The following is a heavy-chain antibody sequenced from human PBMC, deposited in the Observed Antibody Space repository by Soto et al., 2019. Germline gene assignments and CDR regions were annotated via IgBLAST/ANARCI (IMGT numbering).Heavy chain of an antibody. CDR2: FDPEDGET. CDR3: ARVRSGSYSDY. CDR1: GYTLTELS. J-gene: IGHJ4*02. D-gene: IGHD3-10*01. V-gene: IGHV1-24*01. Sequence: ASVKVSCKVSGYTLTELSMHWVRQAPGKGLEWMGGFDPEDGETIYAQKFQGRVTTTEDTSTDTAYMELSSLRSEDTAVYYCARVRSGSYSDYWGQGTLVTVSS.